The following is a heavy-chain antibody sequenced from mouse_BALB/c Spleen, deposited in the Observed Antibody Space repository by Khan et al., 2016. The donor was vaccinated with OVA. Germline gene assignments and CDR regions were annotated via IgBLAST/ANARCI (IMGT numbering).Heavy chain of an antibody. J-gene: IGHJ2*01. CDR1: GYSITSDYA. CDR2: ISYSGTN. V-gene: IGHV3-2*02. CDR3: ARIKGGDFDY. Sequence: EVQLQESGPGLVKPSQSLSLTCTVTGYSITSDYAWNWIRQFPGNNLEWMGYISYSGTNKYTPSLKSRISITRDTTKNQFFLQLNSVTIEDTATYYDARIKGGDFDYWGQGTTLTVSS.